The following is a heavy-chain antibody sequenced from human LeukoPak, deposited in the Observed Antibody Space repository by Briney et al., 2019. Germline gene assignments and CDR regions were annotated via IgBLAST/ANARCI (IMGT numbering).Heavy chain of an antibody. J-gene: IGHJ4*02. CDR2: IYSGGST. CDR3: AREGPVSGFDY. V-gene: IGHV3-53*01. CDR1: GFTVSSSY. Sequence: PGGSLRPSCAASGFTVSSSYMSWVRQAPGKGLEWVSVIYSGGSTYYADSVKGRFTISRDNSKNTLYLQMNSLRAEDTAVYYCAREGPVSGFDYWGQGTLVTVSS.